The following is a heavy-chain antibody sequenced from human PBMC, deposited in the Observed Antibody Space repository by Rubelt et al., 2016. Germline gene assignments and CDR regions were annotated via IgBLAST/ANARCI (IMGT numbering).Heavy chain of an antibody. CDR3: AKNKLGAYYYYGMDV. Sequence: MHGVRQAPGKGLEWVSAISGSGGSTYYADSVKGRFTISRDNSKNTLYLQMNSLRAEDTAVYYCAKNKLGAYYYYGMDVWGQGTTVTVSS. V-gene: IGHV3-23*01. D-gene: IGHD1-26*01. CDR2: ISGSGGST. J-gene: IGHJ6*02.